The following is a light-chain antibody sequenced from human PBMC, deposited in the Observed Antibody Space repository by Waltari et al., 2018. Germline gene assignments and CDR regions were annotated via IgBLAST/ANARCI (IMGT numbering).Light chain of an antibody. J-gene: IGKJ2*01. Sequence: DIQMTQSPSSLYAAVGARVTITCRASQGINNYLAWFQQKPGKAPKSLIYGASNLQSGVPSKFSGSGSGTDFTLTINSLQPEDFATYYCQQYNAYPHTFGQGTKLEIK. CDR2: GAS. V-gene: IGKV1-16*02. CDR3: QQYNAYPHT. CDR1: QGINNY.